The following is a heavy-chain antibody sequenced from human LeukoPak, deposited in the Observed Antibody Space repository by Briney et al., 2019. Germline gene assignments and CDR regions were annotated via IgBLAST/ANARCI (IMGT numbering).Heavy chain of an antibody. D-gene: IGHD3-22*01. J-gene: IGHJ4*02. CDR2: IYSISSAS. CDR3: VKDRLNYYGSNGHYDKQSGDY. V-gene: IGHV3-23*05. Sequence: GGSLSLTCAASGFTFSSYSMCWLHQAPGKGLEWVSSIYSISSASFYADSVKGPFTKYRNNYVDSLYLQMNSLRAGDTAIYYCVKDRLNYYGSNGHYDKQSGDYWGQGTLVAVSS. CDR1: GFTFSSYS.